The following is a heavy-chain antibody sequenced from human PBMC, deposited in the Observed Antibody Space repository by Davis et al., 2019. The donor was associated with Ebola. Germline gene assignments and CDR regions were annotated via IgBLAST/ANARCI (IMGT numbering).Heavy chain of an antibody. V-gene: IGHV3-21*01. Sequence: GGSLRLSCAASGFTFSSYSMNWVRQAPGKGLEWVSSISSSRSFIYYADSVKGRFTISRDNAKNSLYLQMNSLRAEDTAVYYCARDSRYYYYYGMDVWGQGTTVTVSS. CDR2: ISSSRSFI. CDR1: GFTFSSYS. CDR3: ARDSRYYYYYGMDV. J-gene: IGHJ6*02.